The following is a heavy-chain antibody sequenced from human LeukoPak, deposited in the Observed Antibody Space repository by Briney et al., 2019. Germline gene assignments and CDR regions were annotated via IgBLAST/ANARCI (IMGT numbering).Heavy chain of an antibody. Sequence: SETLSLTCTVSGGSISSNYWSWIRQPAGKGLEWIGRIYTSGSTNFNPSLKSRVTMSVDTSKNQFSLVLSSVSAADTAVYYCARVLIGWYADYWGQGSLVTVSS. V-gene: IGHV4-4*07. CDR3: ARVLIGWYADY. CDR2: IYTSGST. D-gene: IGHD6-19*01. J-gene: IGHJ4*02. CDR1: GGSISSNY.